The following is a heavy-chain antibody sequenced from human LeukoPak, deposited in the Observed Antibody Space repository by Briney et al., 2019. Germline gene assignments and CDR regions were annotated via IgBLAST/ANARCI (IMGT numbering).Heavy chain of an antibody. Sequence: GGSLRLSCAASGFTFSSYWMHWVRQAPGKGLVWVSRINSNGSSATYADSVKGRFTISRDNAKNTLYVQMNSLRAEDTAVYYCARGPPWYFDLWGRGTLVSVSS. J-gene: IGHJ2*01. V-gene: IGHV3-74*01. D-gene: IGHD6-25*01. CDR3: ARGPPWYFDL. CDR2: INSNGSSA. CDR1: GFTFSSYW.